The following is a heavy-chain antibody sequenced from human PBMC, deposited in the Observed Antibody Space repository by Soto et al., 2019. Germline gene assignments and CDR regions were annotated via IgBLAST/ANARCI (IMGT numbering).Heavy chain of an antibody. J-gene: IGHJ4*02. CDR3: ARADYGDYVY. Sequence: AVCGGNIRGLDGRWIRQPPGKGLEWIGEINHSGSTNYNPSLKSRVTISVDTSKNQFSLKLSSVTAADTPVYYCARADYGDYVYWGQGTLDTVIS. CDR1: GGNIRGLD. D-gene: IGHD4-17*01. V-gene: IGHV4-34*01. CDR2: INHSGST.